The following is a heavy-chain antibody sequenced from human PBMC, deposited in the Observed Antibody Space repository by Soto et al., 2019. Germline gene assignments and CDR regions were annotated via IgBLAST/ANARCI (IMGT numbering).Heavy chain of an antibody. CDR2: IIPIFGTA. CDR3: ESLRSDALFGMDV. J-gene: IGHJ6*02. D-gene: IGHD2-2*01. Sequence: SVKVSCKASGGTFSSYAISWVRQAPGQGLEWMGGIIPIFGTANYAQKFQGRVTITADKSTSTAYMELSSLRSEDTAVYYCESLRSDALFGMDVWGQGTTVTVSS. V-gene: IGHV1-69*06. CDR1: GGTFSSYA.